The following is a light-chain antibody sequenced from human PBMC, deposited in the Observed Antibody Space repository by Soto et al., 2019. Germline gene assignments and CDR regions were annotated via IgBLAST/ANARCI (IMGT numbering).Light chain of an antibody. CDR2: DVS. V-gene: IGLV2-14*01. CDR3: ISYKSSSRVV. Sequence: QSALTQPASVSGSPGQSITISCTGTSSDVGGYNYVSWYQQHPGKAPKLMIYDVSNRPSGVSNRFSGYKSGNTACLTISGLQAEEEADYYCISYKSSSRVVLGGGTKLTVI. CDR1: SSDVGGYNY. J-gene: IGLJ2*01.